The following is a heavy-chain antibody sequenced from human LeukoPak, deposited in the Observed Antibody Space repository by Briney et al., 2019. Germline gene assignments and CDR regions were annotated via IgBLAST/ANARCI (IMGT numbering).Heavy chain of an antibody. D-gene: IGHD2-21*01. Sequence: SETLSLTCTVSGVSMSAYQWSWVRQLPENGLEWMGCITNQGETNYNPSLQGRGTTSVDPSHGQFSLRLTSVTAADTAVYYWATSNDAKIAPFDHWGQGAPVTVSS. CDR1: GVSMSAYQ. CDR2: ITNQGET. CDR3: ATSNDAKIAPFDH. J-gene: IGHJ4*02. V-gene: IGHV4-4*09.